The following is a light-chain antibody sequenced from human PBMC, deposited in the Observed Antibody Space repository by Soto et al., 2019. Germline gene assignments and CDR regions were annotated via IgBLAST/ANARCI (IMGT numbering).Light chain of an antibody. CDR1: QSVSSSH. Sequence: VLTQSPGTLSLSPGEGATLSCRTSQSVSSSHLAWYQQKAGQAPRLLIYGASSRATGIPDRFSASGSGTDFTLTISRLEPEDFAVYFCQQYVSSPYTFGQGTKLEIK. J-gene: IGKJ2*01. CDR3: QQYVSSPYT. V-gene: IGKV3-20*01. CDR2: GAS.